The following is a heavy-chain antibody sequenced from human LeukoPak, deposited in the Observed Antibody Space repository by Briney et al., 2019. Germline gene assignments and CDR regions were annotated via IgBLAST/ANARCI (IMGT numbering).Heavy chain of an antibody. CDR3: ARVSSNNWYNERGAFDI. V-gene: IGHV4-59*01. Sequence: SETLSLTCTVSGGSISNYYWSWIRQPPGKGLEWIGFIYYSESTNYNPSLKSRVTISVDTSKNQFSLKLSSVTAADTAVYYCARVSSNNWYNERGAFDIWGQGTMVTVSS. J-gene: IGHJ3*02. CDR2: IYYSEST. CDR1: GGSISNYY. D-gene: IGHD6-13*01.